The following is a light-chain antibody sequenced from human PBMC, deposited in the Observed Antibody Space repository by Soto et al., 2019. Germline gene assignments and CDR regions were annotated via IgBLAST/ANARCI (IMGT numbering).Light chain of an antibody. V-gene: IGKV1-39*01. CDR3: PQSDSTPLT. Sequence: DVQMTQSPSSLSASVGDRVAVTCRARQSISNYLNWYQQKPGKAPKLLIYAASSLQSGVPSRFSGSGSGTDFILIISSLQPEDFATYYCPQSDSTPLTFGGGTKVDI. CDR1: QSISNY. J-gene: IGKJ4*01. CDR2: AAS.